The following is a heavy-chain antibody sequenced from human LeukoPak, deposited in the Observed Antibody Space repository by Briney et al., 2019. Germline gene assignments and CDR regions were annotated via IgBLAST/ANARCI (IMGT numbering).Heavy chain of an antibody. CDR1: GYSFTSYW. CDR3: ARHDTSAIRQMDV. J-gene: IGHJ6*04. Sequence: GESLKISCKGSGYSFTSYWIGWVRQMPGKGLEWMGIIYPGDSDTRYSPSFQGQVTISADKSISTAYLQWRSLKASDTAIYYCARHDTSAIRQMDVWGKGTTVTVSS. D-gene: IGHD3-10*01. CDR2: IYPGDSDT. V-gene: IGHV5-51*01.